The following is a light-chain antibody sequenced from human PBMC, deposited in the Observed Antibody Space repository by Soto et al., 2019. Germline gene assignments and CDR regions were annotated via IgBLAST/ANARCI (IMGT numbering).Light chain of an antibody. CDR1: QSVSSSY. CDR2: GAS. Sequence: EMVLPQSPGTLSLSPGARATLSCRASQSVSSSYLAWYQQKPGQAPSLLIYGASSRSTGIPDMFSVSGSGTAFTLTISRLEPEAFAFYYWQQYGSSPTTVGQGTKVDIK. CDR3: QQYGSSPTT. V-gene: IGKV3-20*01. J-gene: IGKJ1*01.